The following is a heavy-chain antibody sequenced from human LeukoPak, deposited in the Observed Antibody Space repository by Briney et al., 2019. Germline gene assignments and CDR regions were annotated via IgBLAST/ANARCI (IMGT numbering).Heavy chain of an antibody. CDR2: INHSGNT. Sequence: PSETLSLTCAVYGGSFSGYYWSWIRQPPGKGLEWIGEINHSGNTNYNPSLKSRVTISVDTSKNQFSLKLSSVTAADTAVYYCASLGGIAAAGTPRYGMDVWGKGTTVTVSS. CDR3: ASLGGIAAAGTPRYGMDV. V-gene: IGHV4-34*01. J-gene: IGHJ6*04. CDR1: GGSFSGYY. D-gene: IGHD6-13*01.